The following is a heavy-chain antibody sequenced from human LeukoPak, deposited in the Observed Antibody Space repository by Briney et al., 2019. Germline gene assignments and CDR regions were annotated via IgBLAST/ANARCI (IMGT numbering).Heavy chain of an antibody. D-gene: IGHD3-22*01. CDR1: GGSISSYY. Sequence: SETLSLTCTVSGGSISSYYWSWIRQPPGKGLEWIGYIYYSGSTNYNPSLKSRVTISVDTSKNQFSLKLSSVTAADTAVYYCARAAYDSSGQFDYWGQGTLVTGSS. CDR3: ARAAYDSSGQFDY. V-gene: IGHV4-59*01. CDR2: IYYSGST. J-gene: IGHJ4*02.